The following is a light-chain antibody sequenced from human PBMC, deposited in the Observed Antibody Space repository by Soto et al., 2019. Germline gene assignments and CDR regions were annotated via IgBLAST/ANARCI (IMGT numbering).Light chain of an antibody. CDR3: CSYAGSYSWV. CDR1: SSDVGGYNY. J-gene: IGLJ3*02. CDR2: DVS. V-gene: IGLV2-11*01. Sequence: QSALTQPRSVSRSPGQSVTISCTGTSSDVGGYNYVFWYQQHPGKAPKLMIYDVSKRPSGVPDRFSGSKSGNTASLTISGLQAEDGADYYCCSYAGSYSWVFGGGTKLTVL.